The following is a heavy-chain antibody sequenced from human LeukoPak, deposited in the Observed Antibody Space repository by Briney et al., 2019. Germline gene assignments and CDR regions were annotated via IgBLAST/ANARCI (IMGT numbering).Heavy chain of an antibody. Sequence: SETLSLTCTVSGYSISSGYYWGWIRQPPGKGLEWIGSIYHSGSTYYNPSLKSRVTISVDTSKNQFSLKLSSVTAADTAVYYCARGTYNWNAGVDYWGQGTLVTVSS. CDR1: GYSISSGYY. CDR3: ARGTYNWNAGVDY. D-gene: IGHD1-1*01. V-gene: IGHV4-38-2*02. J-gene: IGHJ4*02. CDR2: IYHSGST.